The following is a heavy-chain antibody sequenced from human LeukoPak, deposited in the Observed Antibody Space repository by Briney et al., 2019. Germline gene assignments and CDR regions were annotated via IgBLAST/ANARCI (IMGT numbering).Heavy chain of an antibody. CDR2: IYYSGTT. D-gene: IGHD3-22*01. Sequence: PSETLSLTCTVSGGSISSYYWSWIRQPPGKGLEWIGHIYYSGTTNYNPSLKTRVTISVDTSKNQFSLKLTSVTPADAAVYYCARDHNFGDSSGHYHVDALDIRGQGSMVTVSS. J-gene: IGHJ3*02. V-gene: IGHV4-59*01. CDR3: ARDHNFGDSSGHYHVDALDI. CDR1: GGSISSYY.